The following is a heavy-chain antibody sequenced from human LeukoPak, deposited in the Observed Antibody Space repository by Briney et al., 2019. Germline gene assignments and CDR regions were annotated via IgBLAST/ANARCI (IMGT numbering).Heavy chain of an antibody. V-gene: IGHV1-2*02. CDR2: INPNSGGT. J-gene: IGHJ1*01. CDR3: AREELRTGIAAAGTRCFQH. D-gene: IGHD6-13*01. Sequence: ASVKVSCKASGYTFTGYYMHWVRQAPGQGLEWMGWINPNSGGTNYAQKFQGRVTMTRDTSISTACMELSRLRSDDTAVYYCAREELRTGIAAAGTRCFQHWGQGTLVTVSS. CDR1: GYTFTGYY.